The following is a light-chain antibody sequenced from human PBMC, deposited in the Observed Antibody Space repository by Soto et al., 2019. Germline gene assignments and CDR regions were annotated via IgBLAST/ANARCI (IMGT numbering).Light chain of an antibody. CDR1: HDISNF. Sequence: DFQLPQSTSSLSASVGDRVTITCQACHDISNFLNWYQQRPGKAHNLLIYDASNLQTGVPSRFSGGGSGRHFTLTISSLQPEYVVTYYCQLYDSLPLLTFGGGKKVEIK. V-gene: IGKV1-33*01. J-gene: IGKJ4*01. CDR3: QLYDSLPLLT. CDR2: DAS.